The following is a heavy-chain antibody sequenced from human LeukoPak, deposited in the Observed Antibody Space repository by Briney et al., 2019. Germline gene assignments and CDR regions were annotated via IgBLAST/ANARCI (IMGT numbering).Heavy chain of an antibody. CDR1: GFTFSNYG. CDR3: AKGSGTYQGPFDS. CDR2: ISSSGSTI. V-gene: IGHV3-48*04. J-gene: IGHJ4*02. Sequence: GGSLRLSCAASGFTFSNYGMHWVRQAPGKGLEWVSYISSSGSTIYYADSVKGRFTISRDNAKNSLYLQMNSLRAEDKALYYCAKGSGTYQGPFDSWGQGTLVTVSS. D-gene: IGHD1-26*01.